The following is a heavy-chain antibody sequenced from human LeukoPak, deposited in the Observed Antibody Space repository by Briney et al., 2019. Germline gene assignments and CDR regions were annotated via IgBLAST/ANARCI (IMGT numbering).Heavy chain of an antibody. J-gene: IGHJ4*02. V-gene: IGHV3-21*04. CDR1: GFNFSSYS. D-gene: IGHD2-15*01. CDR2: ISSSAYYT. Sequence: GGSLRLSCAASGFNFSSYSMNWVRQAPGKGLEWVSSISSSAYYTYYADSVKGRFTISRDNSKNTLSVQMNNLRAEDTAVYYCSKQRSEVVVAATNYWGQGTLVTVSS. CDR3: SKQRSEVVVAATNY.